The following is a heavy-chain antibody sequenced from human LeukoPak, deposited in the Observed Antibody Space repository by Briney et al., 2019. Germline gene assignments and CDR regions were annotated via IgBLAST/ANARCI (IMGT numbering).Heavy chain of an antibody. V-gene: IGHV4-39*01. CDR2: IHYSGST. J-gene: IGHJ4*02. CDR1: GGSISSSTYF. D-gene: IGHD1-26*01. CDR3: AKSGGYGLIDY. Sequence: SETLSLTCSVSGGSISSSTYFWGWIRQPPGKGLEWIASIHYSGSTYSNPSLKSRVTISVDTSKNQISLRLNSVTAADTAMYYCAKSGGYGLIDYWGQGTLVTVSS.